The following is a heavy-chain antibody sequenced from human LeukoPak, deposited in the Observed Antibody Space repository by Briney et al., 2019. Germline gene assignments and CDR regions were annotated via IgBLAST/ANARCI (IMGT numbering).Heavy chain of an antibody. Sequence: SQTLSLTCTVSGGSISSGGYYWSWIRQPPGKGLEWIGYIYHSGSTYYNPSLKSRVTISVDRSKNQFSLKLSSVTAADTAVYYCARVPGYSSGWYFIDYWGQGTLVTVSS. V-gene: IGHV4-30-2*01. CDR3: ARVPGYSSGWYFIDY. J-gene: IGHJ4*02. CDR2: IYHSGST. D-gene: IGHD6-19*01. CDR1: GGSISSGGYY.